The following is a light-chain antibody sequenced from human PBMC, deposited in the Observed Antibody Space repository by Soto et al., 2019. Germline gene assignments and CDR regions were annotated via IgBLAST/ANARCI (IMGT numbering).Light chain of an antibody. Sequence: QSSLTQPASVSGSPGQSITISCPGTNSEVGGYNSVSWYQQHPGKAPKLILYDVTDRPSGVSYRFSGSKSGNTASLTFSGLQAADEADYFCSSFTSSMTNVFGSGTKVTVL. CDR3: SSFTSSMTNV. CDR2: DVT. J-gene: IGLJ1*01. CDR1: NSEVGGYNS. V-gene: IGLV2-14*01.